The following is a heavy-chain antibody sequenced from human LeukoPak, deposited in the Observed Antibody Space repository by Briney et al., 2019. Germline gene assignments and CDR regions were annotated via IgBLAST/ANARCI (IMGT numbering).Heavy chain of an antibody. D-gene: IGHD2-21*01. J-gene: IGHJ4*02. CDR2: TSYDGGNR. Sequence: GGSLRPSCAASGFTFTSYTMHWVRQPPGQGREWVAATSYDGGNRYYADYVKGRFTISRDNSNNTLFLQMKSLRPEDTAVYFCARKSLWFKYYDYWGQGIWVTVSS. CDR3: ARKSLWFKYYDY. CDR1: GFTFTSYT. V-gene: IGHV3-30*01.